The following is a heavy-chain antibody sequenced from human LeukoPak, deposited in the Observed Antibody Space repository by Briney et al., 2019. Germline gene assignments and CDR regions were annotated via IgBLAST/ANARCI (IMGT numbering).Heavy chain of an antibody. CDR1: GGSISSGCYC. CDR3: ARVRRYSGRSDVFDI. J-gene: IGHJ3*02. CDR2: IYYSGGT. Sequence: SQTLSLTCTVSGGSISSGCYCWSWIRPHPGKGLEWIGYIYYSGGTNYNPSLKSRVTISVATSKTQFSLTLTSVTAADTAVYYCARVRRYSGRSDVFDIWGQGTMVTVSS. V-gene: IGHV4-31*03. D-gene: IGHD1-26*01.